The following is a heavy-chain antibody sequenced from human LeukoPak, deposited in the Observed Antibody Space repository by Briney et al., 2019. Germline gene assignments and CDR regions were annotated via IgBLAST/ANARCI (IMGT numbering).Heavy chain of an antibody. CDR3: ARDSSEFRSLIPH. D-gene: IGHD2-21*01. J-gene: IGHJ1*01. CDR2: IIPIFGTA. V-gene: IGHV1-69*13. CDR1: GGTFSSHA. Sequence: SVKVSCKASGGTFSSHAISWVRQAPGQGLEWMGGIIPIFGTAKYAQKFQGRVTITADESTSTAYMELSSLRSEDTAVYYCARDSSEFRSLIPHWGQGTLVTGSS.